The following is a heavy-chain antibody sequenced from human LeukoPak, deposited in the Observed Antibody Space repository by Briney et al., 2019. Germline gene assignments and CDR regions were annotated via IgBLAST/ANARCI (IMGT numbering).Heavy chain of an antibody. Sequence: GGSLGLSCAASGFTFSSYSMNWVRQAPGKGLEWVSSIGTSRSYIYYADSVKGRCTISRDNSKNTLYLQMNSLRAEDTAVYYCARDGYDLNTPMVSTIFDYWGQGTLVTVSS. CDR1: GFTFSSYS. CDR2: IGTSRSYI. CDR3: ARDGYDLNTPMVSTIFDY. V-gene: IGHV3-21*01. D-gene: IGHD5-18*01. J-gene: IGHJ4*02.